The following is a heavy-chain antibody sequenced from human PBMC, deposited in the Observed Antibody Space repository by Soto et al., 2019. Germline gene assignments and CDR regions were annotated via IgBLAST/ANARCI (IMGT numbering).Heavy chain of an antibody. Sequence: EVQLLESGGGLVQPGGSLRLSCAASGFTFNNYAMSWVRQAPGKGLEWVSGISTSGGNTYYADSVKGRFTISRDNSKNTLNLQMNRLRAEDTAVYYCAKDQRTGYACFDYWGQGTLVTVSS. CDR2: ISTSGGNT. V-gene: IGHV3-23*01. CDR1: GFTFNNYA. J-gene: IGHJ4*02. CDR3: AKDQRTGYACFDY. D-gene: IGHD5-12*01.